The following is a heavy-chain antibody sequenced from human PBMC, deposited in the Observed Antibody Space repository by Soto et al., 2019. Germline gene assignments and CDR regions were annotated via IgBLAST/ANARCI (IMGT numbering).Heavy chain of an antibody. V-gene: IGHV4-31*03. CDR3: ARDSRQLTQGWFDP. CDR2: IYYSGST. CDR1: GGSISSGGYY. D-gene: IGHD6-13*01. Sequence: KPPETLSLTCTVSGGSISSGGYYWSWIRQHPGKGLEWIGYIYYSGSTYYNPSLKSRVTISVDTSKNQFSLKLSSVTAADTAVYYCARDSRQLTQGWFDPWGQGTLVTVSS. J-gene: IGHJ5*02.